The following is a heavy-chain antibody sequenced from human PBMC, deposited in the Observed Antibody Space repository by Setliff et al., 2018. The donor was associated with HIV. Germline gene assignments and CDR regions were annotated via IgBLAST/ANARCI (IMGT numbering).Heavy chain of an antibody. J-gene: IGHJ5*02. D-gene: IGHD1-1*01. CDR2: IYSDDYT. CDR1: GFSVSNKY. Sequence: PGGSLRLSCAVSGFSVSNKYMTWVRQAPGKGLEWVSIIYSDDYTYYADSIKGRFTISRDSSKNTLYLQMTSLRAEDTAVYYCVRDHRPSNNNWHHWFDPWGQGTLVTVSS. V-gene: IGHV3-66*01. CDR3: VRDHRPSNNNWHHWFDP.